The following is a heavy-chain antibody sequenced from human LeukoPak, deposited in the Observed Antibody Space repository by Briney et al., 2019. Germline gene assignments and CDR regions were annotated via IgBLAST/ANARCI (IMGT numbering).Heavy chain of an antibody. Sequence: ASVKVSCKASGYTFTGYYMHWVRQAPGQGLEWMGWINPNSGGTNYAQKFQGRVTMTRDTSISTAYMELSRLRSDDTAVYYCARGVWSSSWLFDYWGQGTLVTVSS. CDR3: ARGVWSSSWLFDY. V-gene: IGHV1-2*02. CDR1: GYTFTGYY. J-gene: IGHJ4*02. D-gene: IGHD6-13*01. CDR2: INPNSGGT.